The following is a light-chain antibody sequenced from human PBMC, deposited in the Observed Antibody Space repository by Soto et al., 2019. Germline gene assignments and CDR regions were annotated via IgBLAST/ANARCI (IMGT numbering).Light chain of an antibody. CDR1: QSVSSN. V-gene: IGKV3D-15*01. Sequence: ETVMTQPPATLSVSPGERATLSCRASQSVSSNLAWYQQKPGQPPRLLIYDISTRATGIPTRFSGSGSGTEFTLTISSLQSEDFAVYYCQQYGSSPQTFGQGTKVDIK. CDR3: QQYGSSPQT. J-gene: IGKJ1*01. CDR2: DIS.